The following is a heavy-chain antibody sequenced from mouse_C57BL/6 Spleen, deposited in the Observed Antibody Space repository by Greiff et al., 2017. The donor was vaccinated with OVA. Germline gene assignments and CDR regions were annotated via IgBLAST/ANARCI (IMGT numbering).Heavy chain of an antibody. J-gene: IGHJ4*01. CDR1: GFTFSDYG. Sequence: VQLKESGGGLVKPGGSLKLSCAASGFTFSDYGMHWVSQAPEKGLEWVAYISSGSSTIYYAETVKGRSTISSDNAKNTLFLQMTRLRSEDTAMYYCARRGYYGSSSYYYAMDYWGQGTSVTVSS. V-gene: IGHV5-17*01. CDR2: ISSGSSTI. CDR3: ARRGYYGSSSYYYAMDY. D-gene: IGHD1-1*01.